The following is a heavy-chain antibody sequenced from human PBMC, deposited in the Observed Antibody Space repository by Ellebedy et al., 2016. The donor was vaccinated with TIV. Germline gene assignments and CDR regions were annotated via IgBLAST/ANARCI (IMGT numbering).Heavy chain of an antibody. Sequence: GSLRLSXTVSGGSISTSYFYWGWIRQPPAKGLEWIGNIYYSGSTYYNPSLKSRVTISVDTSKNHFSLKLRSVTAADTAVYYCARENRIGAFDIWGQGTMVTVSS. J-gene: IGHJ3*02. CDR2: IYYSGST. CDR1: GGSISTSYFY. CDR3: ARENRIGAFDI. D-gene: IGHD1-14*01. V-gene: IGHV4-39*02.